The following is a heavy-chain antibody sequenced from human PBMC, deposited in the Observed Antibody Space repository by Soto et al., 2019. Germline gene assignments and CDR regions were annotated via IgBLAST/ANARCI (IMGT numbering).Heavy chain of an antibody. CDR1: GFTFSIYW. CDR3: TRVGGSVSGMDG. J-gene: IGHJ6*02. D-gene: IGHD1-26*01. V-gene: IGHV3-74*01. Sequence: EVQLVESGGGLVQPGGSLRLSCAASGFTFSIYWMHWVRQAPGKGPVWVSRIDNAGSSARYADSVKGRFTISRDNAKNTLYLQVNSLRADATAVYYCTRVGGSVSGMDGWGQGTTVTVSS. CDR2: IDNAGSSA.